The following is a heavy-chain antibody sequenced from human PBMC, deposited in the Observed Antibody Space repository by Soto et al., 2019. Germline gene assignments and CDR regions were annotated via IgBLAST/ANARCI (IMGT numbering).Heavy chain of an antibody. J-gene: IGHJ4*02. CDR1: GGSISSSNW. CDR3: ARYISCFDY. D-gene: IGHD6-6*01. Sequence: SETLSLTCAVSGGSISSSNWWSWVRQPPGKGLEWIGEISHSGSTNYNPSLKSRFTISVDKSKNQFSLKLSSVTAADTAVYYCARYISCFDYWGQGTLVTVSS. CDR2: ISHSGST. V-gene: IGHV4-4*02.